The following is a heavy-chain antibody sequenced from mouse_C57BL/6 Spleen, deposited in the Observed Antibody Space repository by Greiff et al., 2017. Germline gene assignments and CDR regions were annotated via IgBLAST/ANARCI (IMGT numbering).Heavy chain of an antibody. J-gene: IGHJ1*03. CDR3: ARVGTTVVKYFEV. CDR2: INPNNGGT. V-gene: IGHV1-26*01. CDR1: GYTFTDYY. Sequence: EVQLQQSGPELVKPGASVKISCTASGYTFTDYYMNWVKQSHGKSLEWIGDINPNNGGTSYNQKFKGKATLTVDKSSSTAYMELRSLTSEDSAVYYCARVGTTVVKYFEVWGTGTTVTVAS. D-gene: IGHD1-1*01.